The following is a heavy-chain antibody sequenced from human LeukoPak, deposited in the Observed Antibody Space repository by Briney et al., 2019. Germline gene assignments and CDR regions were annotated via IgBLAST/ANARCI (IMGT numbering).Heavy chain of an antibody. V-gene: IGHV3-48*01. J-gene: IGHJ4*02. CDR1: GFTFSSYS. D-gene: IGHD3-3*01. CDR2: ISSSSSTI. CDR3: ARASIRFLEWLLSYFDY. Sequence: GGSLRLSCAASGFTFSSYSMNWVRQAPGKGLEWVSYISSSSSTIYYAESVKGRFTISRDNAKNSLYLQMNSLRAEDTAVYYCARASIRFLEWLLSYFDYWGQGTLVTVSS.